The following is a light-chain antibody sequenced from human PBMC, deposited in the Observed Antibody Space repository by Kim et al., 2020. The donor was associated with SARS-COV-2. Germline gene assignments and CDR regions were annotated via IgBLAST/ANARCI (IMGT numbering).Light chain of an antibody. CDR2: AAS. V-gene: IGKV1-9*01. J-gene: IGKJ4*01. CDR1: QGINSN. Sequence: ASVGDGVTITCRASQGINSNLAWYQQKPGKAPRLLIYAASTLESGVPSRFSGRGSGTEFTLAINSLQPEDFATYYCQQIDSFPLTFGGGTKVDIK. CDR3: QQIDSFPLT.